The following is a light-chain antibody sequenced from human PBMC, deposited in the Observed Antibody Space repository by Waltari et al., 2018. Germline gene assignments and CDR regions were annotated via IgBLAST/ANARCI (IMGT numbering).Light chain of an antibody. Sequence: DIVMTQSPDSLAVSLGERATINCKSSQNILYSSNSKNYLAWYQHKPGQPPKLLIYWASTRESGVPDRFSGSGSETDFTITISSLQAEDVAVYYCQQYYSIPYTFGQGTKLEIK. CDR1: QNILYSSNSKNY. CDR3: QQYYSIPYT. CDR2: WAS. J-gene: IGKJ2*01. V-gene: IGKV4-1*01.